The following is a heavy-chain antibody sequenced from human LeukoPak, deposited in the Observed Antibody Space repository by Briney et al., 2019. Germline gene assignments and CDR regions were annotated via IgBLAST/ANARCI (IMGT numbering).Heavy chain of an antibody. CDR3: ARDLYLGYCSSTSCPSRFDY. CDR1: GYTFTSYA. J-gene: IGHJ4*02. Sequence: ASVKVSCKASGYTFTSYAMHWVRQAPGQRLEWMGWINAGNGNTKYSQEFQGRVTITRDTSASTAYMELSSLRSEDMAVYYCARDLYLGYCSSTSCPSRFDYWGQGTLVTVSS. V-gene: IGHV1-3*03. CDR2: INAGNGNT. D-gene: IGHD2-2*01.